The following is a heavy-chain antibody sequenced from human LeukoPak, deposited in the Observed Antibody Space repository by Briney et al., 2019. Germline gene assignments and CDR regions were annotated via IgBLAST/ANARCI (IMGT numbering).Heavy chain of an antibody. CDR3: ARGSFSGYDVMPIDY. J-gene: IGHJ4*02. Sequence: ASVKVSCKASGYTFTSYAMNWVRQAPGQGFEWMGWINTNTGNPTYAQGFTGRFVFSLDTSVSTAYLQISSLKAEDTAVYYCARGSFSGYDVMPIDYWGQGTLVTVSS. CDR2: INTNTGNP. D-gene: IGHD5-12*01. V-gene: IGHV7-4-1*02. CDR1: GYTFTSYA.